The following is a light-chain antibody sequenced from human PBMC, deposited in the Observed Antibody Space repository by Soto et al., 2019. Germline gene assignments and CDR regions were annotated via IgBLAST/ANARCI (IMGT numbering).Light chain of an antibody. Sequence: EIVLTQSPATLSLSPGERATLSCRASQSVSSFLAWYQQKPGQAPRLLIYDASNRATGIPARFSGSGSGTDFALTISSLEPADFAVYYCLQRSSWPWTFGQGTRVEIK. CDR3: LQRSSWPWT. CDR1: QSVSSF. J-gene: IGKJ1*01. V-gene: IGKV3-11*01. CDR2: DAS.